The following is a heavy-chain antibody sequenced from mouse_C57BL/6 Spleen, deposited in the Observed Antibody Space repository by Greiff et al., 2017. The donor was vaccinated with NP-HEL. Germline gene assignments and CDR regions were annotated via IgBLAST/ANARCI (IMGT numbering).Heavy chain of an antibody. D-gene: IGHD1-1*01. CDR1: GYAFSSYW. J-gene: IGHJ1*03. Sequence: QVQLKQSGAELVKPGASVKISCKASGYAFSSYWMNWVKQRPGKGLEWIGQIYPGDGDTNYNGKFKGKATLTADKSSSTAYMQLSSLTSEDSAVYFCARKGYYGTLHFDVWGTGTTVTVSS. CDR2: IYPGDGDT. V-gene: IGHV1-80*01. CDR3: ARKGYYGTLHFDV.